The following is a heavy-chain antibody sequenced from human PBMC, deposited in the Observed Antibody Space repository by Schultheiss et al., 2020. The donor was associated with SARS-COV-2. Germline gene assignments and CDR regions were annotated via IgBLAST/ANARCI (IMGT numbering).Heavy chain of an antibody. J-gene: IGHJ5*02. Sequence: ASVKVSCKASGGTFSSYAISWVRQAPGQGLEWMGWISAYNGNTNYAQKLQGRVTMTTDTSTSTVYMELSSLRSEDTAVYYCARNWGDSGSYAFDPWGQGTLVTVSS. CDR2: ISAYNGNT. CDR1: GGTFSSYA. V-gene: IGHV1-18*01. CDR3: ARNWGDSGSYAFDP. D-gene: IGHD1-26*01.